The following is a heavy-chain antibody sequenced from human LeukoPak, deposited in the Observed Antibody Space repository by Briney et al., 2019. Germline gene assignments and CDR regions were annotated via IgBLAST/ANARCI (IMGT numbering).Heavy chain of an antibody. Sequence: SETLSLTCTVSGYSISSGYYWGWIRQPPGKGLEWIGSIYHSGSTYYNPSLKSRVTISVDTSKNQFSLKLSSVTAADTAVYYCARGGMATKGRAVSYYYYGMDVWGQGTTVTVSS. CDR1: GYSISSGYY. V-gene: IGHV4-38-2*02. D-gene: IGHD5-24*01. J-gene: IGHJ6*02. CDR3: ARGGMATKGRAVSYYYYGMDV. CDR2: IYHSGST.